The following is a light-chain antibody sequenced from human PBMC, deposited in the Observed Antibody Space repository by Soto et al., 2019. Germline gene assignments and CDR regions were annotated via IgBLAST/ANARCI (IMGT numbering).Light chain of an antibody. V-gene: IGLV1-47*01. CDR1: SSNIGNND. Sequence: QSVLTQPPSASGTPGQRVTVSCSGSSSNIGNNDVFWYQHLPGTAPKLLIYRNDQRPSGVSARFSGSKSGTSASLAISGLRSEDEADYYCAAWDDSLSGSDVFGPGTKLTVL. CDR2: RND. J-gene: IGLJ1*01. CDR3: AAWDDSLSGSDV.